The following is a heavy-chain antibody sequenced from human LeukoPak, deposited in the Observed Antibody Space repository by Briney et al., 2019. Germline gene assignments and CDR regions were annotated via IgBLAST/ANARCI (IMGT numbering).Heavy chain of an antibody. D-gene: IGHD6-19*01. V-gene: IGHV3-21*01. CDR1: GFTFTSYN. CDR2: ITSSSHYI. J-gene: IGHJ4*02. Sequence: GGSLRLSCAASGFTFTSYNMNWVRQTPGKGLEWVSSITSSSHYIYYADSVRGRFTISRDNAENSLYLQMNSLRADDTAIYYCAGGRYSSALGFDYWGQGTLVTVSS. CDR3: AGGRYSSALGFDY.